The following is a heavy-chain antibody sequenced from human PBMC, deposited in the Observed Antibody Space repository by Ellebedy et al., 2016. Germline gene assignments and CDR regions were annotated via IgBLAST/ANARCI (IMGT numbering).Heavy chain of an antibody. CDR3: ARLGGGMATIRAFDI. CDR1: GYSFTSYW. CDR2: IYPGDSDT. D-gene: IGHD5-24*01. Sequence: GESLKISXKGSGYSFTSYWIGWVRQMPGTGLEWMGIIYPGDSDTRYSPSFQGQVTISADKSISTAYLQWSSLKASDTAMYYCARLGGGMATIRAFDIWGQGTMVTVSS. V-gene: IGHV5-51*01. J-gene: IGHJ3*02.